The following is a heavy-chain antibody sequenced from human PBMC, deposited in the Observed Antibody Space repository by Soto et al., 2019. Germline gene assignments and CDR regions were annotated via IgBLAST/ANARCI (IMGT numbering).Heavy chain of an antibody. J-gene: IGHJ6*02. CDR1: GGSISSSSYY. CDR2: IYYSGST. D-gene: IGHD6-13*01. V-gene: IGHV4-39*01. CDR3: ARHTRSIAAAPVSGMDV. Sequence: QLQLQESGPGLVKPSETLSLTCTVSGGSISSSSYYWGWIRQPPGKGLEWIGSIYYSGSTYYNPSLKSRVTISVDTSKNQFSLKLSSVTAADTAVYYCARHTRSIAAAPVSGMDVWGQGTTVTVSS.